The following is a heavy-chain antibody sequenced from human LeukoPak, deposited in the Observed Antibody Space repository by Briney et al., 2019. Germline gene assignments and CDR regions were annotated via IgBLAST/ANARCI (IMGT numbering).Heavy chain of an antibody. CDR1: GYSISSGYY. J-gene: IGHJ3*02. CDR3: ARDLDYYDSSGYYCNSAFDI. CDR2: IYHSGST. D-gene: IGHD3-22*01. Sequence: SETLSLTCTVSGYSISSGYYWGWIRQPPGKGLEWIGSIYHSGSTYYNPSLKSRVTISVDTSKNQFSLKLSSVTAADTAVYYCARDLDYYDSSGYYCNSAFDIWGQGTMVTVSS. V-gene: IGHV4-38-2*02.